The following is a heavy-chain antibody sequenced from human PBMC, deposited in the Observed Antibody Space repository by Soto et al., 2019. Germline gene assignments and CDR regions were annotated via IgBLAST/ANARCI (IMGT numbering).Heavy chain of an antibody. D-gene: IGHD3-22*01. CDR2: IYYSGST. Sequence: SETLSLTCTASGGSISSGGYYWSWIRQHPGKGLEWIGYIYYSGSTYYNPSLKSRVTISVDTSKNQFSLKLSSVTAADTAVYYCARISHYYDSSGYDFPFDYWGQGTLVTVSS. CDR1: GGSISSGGYY. J-gene: IGHJ4*02. V-gene: IGHV4-31*03. CDR3: ARISHYYDSSGYDFPFDY.